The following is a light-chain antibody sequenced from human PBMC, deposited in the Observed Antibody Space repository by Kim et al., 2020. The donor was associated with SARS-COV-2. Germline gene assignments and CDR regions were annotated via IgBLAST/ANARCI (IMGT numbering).Light chain of an antibody. Sequence: SLSPGERATLSCETSQTVTSSLAWYQQKPGQAPRLLIYSVSTRATGVPDRFSGSGSGTDFTLIISRLEPEDFAVYYCQQYGSSPYSFGQGTKLEI. J-gene: IGKJ2*03. CDR3: QQYGSSPYS. CDR1: QTVTSS. V-gene: IGKV3-20*01. CDR2: SVS.